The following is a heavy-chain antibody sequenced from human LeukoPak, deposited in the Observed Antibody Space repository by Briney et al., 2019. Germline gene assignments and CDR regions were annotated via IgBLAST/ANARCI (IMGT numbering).Heavy chain of an antibody. Sequence: GESLKISCRASGYSFTTYWIGWVRQMPGKGLEWMGIIYPGDSDTRYSPSFQGQVTISADKSTRTAYLQWSSLKASDTAMYYCARRDYGGKHFDCWGQGTLVTVSS. D-gene: IGHD4-23*01. CDR3: ARRDYGGKHFDC. CDR2: IYPGDSDT. CDR1: GYSFTTYW. J-gene: IGHJ4*02. V-gene: IGHV5-51*01.